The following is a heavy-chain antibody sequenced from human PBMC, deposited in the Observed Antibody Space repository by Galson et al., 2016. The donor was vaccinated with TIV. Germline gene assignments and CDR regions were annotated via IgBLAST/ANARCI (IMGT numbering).Heavy chain of an antibody. D-gene: IGHD6-19*01. CDR1: GFTFSSYT. J-gene: IGHJ4*02. Sequence: SLRLSCAASGFTFSSYTMHWIRQAPGMGLEWLAVTTYDDSQKYYADSVKGRFTISRDNSRNTLYLQMNSLTAEDTAVYYCARVGSTGWAHYFDYWGQGSLVTVSS. V-gene: IGHV3-30*04. CDR2: TTYDDSQK. CDR3: ARVGSTGWAHYFDY.